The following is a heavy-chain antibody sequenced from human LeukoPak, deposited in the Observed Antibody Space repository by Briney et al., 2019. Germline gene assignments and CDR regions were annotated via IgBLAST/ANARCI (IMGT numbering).Heavy chain of an antibody. D-gene: IGHD4-17*01. CDR3: ASTFYGDSPPY. J-gene: IGHJ4*02. CDR1: GFTFSTYA. CDR2: ISYDGDNK. Sequence: GRSLRLSCAASGFTFSTYAMHWVRQAPGKGLEWMAVISYDGDNKYCADSVKGRFTISRDNSKNTLYLQMNSLRAEDTAVYHCASTFYGDSPPYWGQGTLVTVSS. V-gene: IGHV3-30-3*01.